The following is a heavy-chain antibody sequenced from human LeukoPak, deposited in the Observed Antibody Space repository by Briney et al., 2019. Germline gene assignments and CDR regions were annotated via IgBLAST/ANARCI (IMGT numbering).Heavy chain of an antibody. CDR1: GFTFSSYA. CDR3: AKTDDYGDYIRVGFDY. J-gene: IGHJ4*02. CDR2: ISGSGGST. Sequence: GGSLRPSCAASGFTFSSYAMSWVRQAPGKGLEWVSAISGSGGSTYYADSVEGRFTISRDNSKNTLYLQMNSLRAEDTAVYYCAKTDDYGDYIRVGFDYWGQGTLVTVSS. V-gene: IGHV3-23*01. D-gene: IGHD4-17*01.